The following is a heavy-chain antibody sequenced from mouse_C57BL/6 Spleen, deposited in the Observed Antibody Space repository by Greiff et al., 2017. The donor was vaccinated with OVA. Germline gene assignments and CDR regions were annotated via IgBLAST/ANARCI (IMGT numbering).Heavy chain of an antibody. V-gene: IGHV1-82*01. D-gene: IGHD1-1*01. CDR3: ARDYEGWFAY. CDR1: GYAFSSSW. J-gene: IGHJ3*01. CDR2: IYPGDGDT. Sequence: QVQLQQSGPELVKPGASVTISCKASGYAFSSSWMNWVKQRPGKGLEWIGRIYPGDGDTNYNGKFKGKATLTADKSSSTAYMQLSSLTSEDSAVYFCARDYEGWFAYWGQGTLVTVSA.